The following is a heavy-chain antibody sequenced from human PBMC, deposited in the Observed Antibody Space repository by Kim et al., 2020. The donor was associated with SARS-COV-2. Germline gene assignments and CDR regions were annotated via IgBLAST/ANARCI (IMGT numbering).Heavy chain of an antibody. CDR1: GYSFTDYY. CDR3: AKERELTHASDI. Sequence: ASVKVSCKASGYSFTDYYIHWVRQAPGQGLEWMGRVIPNNGGTHYSQKFQGRVTMTRDTSITTAYMELTSLTSDDTAVYFCAKERELTHASDIWGQGTMVTVSS. V-gene: IGHV1-2*06. D-gene: IGHD1-7*01. J-gene: IGHJ3*02. CDR2: VIPNNGGT.